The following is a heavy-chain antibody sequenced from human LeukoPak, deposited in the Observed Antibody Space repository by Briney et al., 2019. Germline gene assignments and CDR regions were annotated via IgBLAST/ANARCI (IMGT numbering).Heavy chain of an antibody. CDR2: IYSGGST. J-gene: IGHJ4*02. D-gene: IGHD5-18*01. Sequence: PGGSLRLSCAASGFTVSSNYMSWVRQAPGKGLEWVSVIYSGGSTYYADSVKGRFTISRDNSKNTLYLQMNSLRAEDTAVYYRARDSRRGYSYGYGEYWGQGTLVTVSS. V-gene: IGHV3-53*01. CDR1: GFTVSSNY. CDR3: ARDSRRGYSYGYGEY.